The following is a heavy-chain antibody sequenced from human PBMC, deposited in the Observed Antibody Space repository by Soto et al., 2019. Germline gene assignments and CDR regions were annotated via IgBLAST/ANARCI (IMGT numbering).Heavy chain of an antibody. V-gene: IGHV1-69*13. J-gene: IGHJ3*02. Sequence: SVKVSCKASGGTFSSYAISWVRQAPGQGLEWMGGIIPIFGTANYAQKFQGRVTITADESTSTAYMELSSLRSEDTAVYYCARLSLTAPDFHDAFDIWGQGTMVTVSS. CDR1: GGTFSSYA. CDR2: IIPIFGTA. D-gene: IGHD2-21*02. CDR3: ARLSLTAPDFHDAFDI.